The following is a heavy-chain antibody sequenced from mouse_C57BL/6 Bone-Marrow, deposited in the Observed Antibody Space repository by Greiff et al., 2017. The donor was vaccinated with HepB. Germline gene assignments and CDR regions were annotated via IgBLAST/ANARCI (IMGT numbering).Heavy chain of an antibody. D-gene: IGHD2-5*01. V-gene: IGHV5-4*01. Sequence: EVQLVESGGGLVKPGGSLKLSCAASGFTFSSYAMSWVRQTPEKRLEWVATISDGGSYTYYPDNVKGRVTISRDNAKNNLYLQMSHLKSEDTAMYYCARDPAYYSNSYYFDYWGQGTTLTVSS. CDR2: ISDGGSYT. J-gene: IGHJ2*01. CDR1: GFTFSSYA. CDR3: ARDPAYYSNSYYFDY.